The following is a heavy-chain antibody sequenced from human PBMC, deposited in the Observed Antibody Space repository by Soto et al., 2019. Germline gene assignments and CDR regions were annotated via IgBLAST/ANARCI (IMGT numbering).Heavy chain of an antibody. CDR3: ARGGSGWYAY. D-gene: IGHD6-19*01. V-gene: IGHV3-74*01. J-gene: IGHJ4*02. CDR1: GFTFSSYW. CDR2: INSDGSST. Sequence: EVQLVESGGGLVQPGGSLRLSCAASGFTFSSYWMHWVRQAPGKGLVWVSRINSDGSSTSYADSVKGRFTISRDNAKNTMDLQMNSLRAEGTGVYYRARGGSGWYAYWGQGTLVTVSS.